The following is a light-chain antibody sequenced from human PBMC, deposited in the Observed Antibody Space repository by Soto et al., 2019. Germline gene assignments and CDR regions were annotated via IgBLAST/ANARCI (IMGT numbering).Light chain of an antibody. CDR2: GAS. CDR1: QSVSRNY. J-gene: IGKJ5*01. Sequence: EIVLTQSPGTRSLSPGERATLSWRASQSVSRNYLAWFQQRPGHARRLLIYGASRRAAGIPDRFSGSGSGTDFTLTVSRMEPEDFAVYYCQLYGNSPPFGQGTRLEIK. CDR3: QLYGNSPP. V-gene: IGKV3-20*01.